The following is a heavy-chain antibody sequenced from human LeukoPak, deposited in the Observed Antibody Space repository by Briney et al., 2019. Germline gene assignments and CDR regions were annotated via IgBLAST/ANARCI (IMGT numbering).Heavy chain of an antibody. CDR2: IYHSGST. J-gene: IGHJ4*02. D-gene: IGHD3-22*01. V-gene: IGHV4-4*02. CDR1: GGSISSSNG. CDR3: ARVRAFQYYYDSSGYDY. Sequence: SETLSLTCAVSGGSISSSNGWSWVRQPPGKGLEWIGEIYHSGSTNYNPSLKSRVTISVDKSKNQFSLKLSSVTAADTAVYYCARVRAFQYYYDSSGYDYWGQGTLVTVSS.